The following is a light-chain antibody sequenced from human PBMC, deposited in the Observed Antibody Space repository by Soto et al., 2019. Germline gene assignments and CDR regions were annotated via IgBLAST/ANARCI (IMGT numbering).Light chain of an antibody. V-gene: IGKV3-11*01. CDR3: QARTNWSIG. Sequence: EFVLTQSPATLSLSPGESATLSCRASQSVSSYLVWYQQKPGQAPRLLIYDASNRATGIPASFSGTGSGKYFTLTINNLDPEAFAVYYCQARTNWSIGFGRGTRLETK. CDR2: DAS. CDR1: QSVSSY. J-gene: IGKJ5*01.